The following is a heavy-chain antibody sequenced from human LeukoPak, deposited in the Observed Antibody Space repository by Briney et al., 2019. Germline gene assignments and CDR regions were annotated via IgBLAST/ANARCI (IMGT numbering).Heavy chain of an antibody. CDR3: ARDVWGYCSSTSCYKGGYNWFDP. V-gene: IGHV4-39*02. D-gene: IGHD2-2*02. Sequence: SETLSLTCTVSGGSISSSSYYWGWIRQPPGKGLEWIGSIYYSGSTYYNPSLKSRVTISVDTSKNQFSLKLSSVTAADTAVYYCARDVWGYCSSTSCYKGGYNWFDPWGQGTLVTVSS. CDR1: GGSISSSSYY. J-gene: IGHJ5*02. CDR2: IYYSGST.